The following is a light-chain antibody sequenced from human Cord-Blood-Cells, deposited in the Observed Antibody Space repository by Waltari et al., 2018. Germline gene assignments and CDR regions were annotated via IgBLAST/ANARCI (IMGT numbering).Light chain of an antibody. CDR1: QSVSSY. V-gene: IGKV3-11*01. CDR3: QQRSNWPPLT. Sequence: EIVLPQSPATLPLSPGESATLSCSASQSVSSYLAWYQQKPGQAPRLLIYDASNRATGIPARFSGSGSGTDFTLTISSLEPEDFAVYYCQQRSNWPPLTFGGGTKVEIK. CDR2: DAS. J-gene: IGKJ4*01.